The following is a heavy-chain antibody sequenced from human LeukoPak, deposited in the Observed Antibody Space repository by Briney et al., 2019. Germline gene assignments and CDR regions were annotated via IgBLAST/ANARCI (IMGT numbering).Heavy chain of an antibody. CDR3: AKGRWTGDDAFDI. CDR2: ISYDGSNK. J-gene: IGHJ3*02. CDR1: GFTFSSYA. V-gene: IGHV3-30*04. Sequence: GGSLRLSCAASGFTFSSYAMHWVRQAPGKGLEWVAVISYDGSNKYYADSVKGRFTISRDNSKNTLYLHMNSLRAEDTAVYYCAKGRWTGDDAFDIWGQGTMVTVSS. D-gene: IGHD3/OR15-3a*01.